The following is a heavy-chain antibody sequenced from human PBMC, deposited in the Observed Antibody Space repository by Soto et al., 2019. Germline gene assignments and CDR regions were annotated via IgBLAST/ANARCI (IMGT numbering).Heavy chain of an antibody. CDR2: IYWDGDK. CDR1: GLSLSTSGAA. D-gene: IGHD3-3*01. J-gene: IGHJ5*02. Sequence: QINLIESGPTLVKPTQTLTLTCTFSGLSLSTSGAAVGWVRQPPGRALEWLALIYWDGDKRYNASLGNRLTITKDTSMNQVVLSVTNVDPADTATYYCAHRATMTIFGLIIDNGIWFDPWGQGTRVIVSS. CDR3: AHRATMTIFGLIIDNGIWFDP. V-gene: IGHV2-5*02.